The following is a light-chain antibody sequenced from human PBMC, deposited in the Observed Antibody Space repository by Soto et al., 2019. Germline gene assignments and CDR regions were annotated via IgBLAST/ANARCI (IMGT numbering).Light chain of an antibody. Sequence: QSVLTQPASVSGSPGQSITISCTGTSSDVGGYNYVSWYQQHPGKAPKLMIYEVSNRPSGVSNRFSGSKSGNTASLTISGLQAEDEADYYCTSYTRSSTLDVFGTGTKFTVL. CDR2: EVS. CDR1: SSDVGGYNY. V-gene: IGLV2-14*01. CDR3: TSYTRSSTLDV. J-gene: IGLJ1*01.